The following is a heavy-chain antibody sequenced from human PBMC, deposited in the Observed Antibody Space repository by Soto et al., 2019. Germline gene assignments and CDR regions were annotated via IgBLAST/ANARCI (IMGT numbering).Heavy chain of an antibody. CDR3: ARAPSIAAAGSAYGAFDI. CDR1: SGSISSSNW. D-gene: IGHD6-13*01. V-gene: IGHV4-4*02. Sequence: QVQLQESGPGLVKPSGTLSLTCAVSSGSISSSNWWSWVRQPPGKGLEWIGEIYHSGSTNYNPSLKSRVTISADKSKNQYSLKLSSVTAADTAVYYCARAPSIAAAGSAYGAFDIWGQGTMVTVSS. CDR2: IYHSGST. J-gene: IGHJ3*02.